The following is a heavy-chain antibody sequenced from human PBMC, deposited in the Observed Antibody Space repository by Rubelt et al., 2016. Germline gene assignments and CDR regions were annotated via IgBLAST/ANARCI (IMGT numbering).Heavy chain of an antibody. V-gene: IGHV3-74*01. CDR2: INSDGSGT. CDR3: ARDRSSSLEGFDY. D-gene: IGHD6-6*01. J-gene: IGHJ4*02. Sequence: GGSLRLSCAASGFTFSSYWMHWVRQAPGKGLVWVSRINSDGSGTRYADSVKGRFTISRDNAKNSLYLQMNSLRAEDTAVYYCARDRSSSLEGFDYWGQGTLVTVSS. CDR1: GFTFSSYW.